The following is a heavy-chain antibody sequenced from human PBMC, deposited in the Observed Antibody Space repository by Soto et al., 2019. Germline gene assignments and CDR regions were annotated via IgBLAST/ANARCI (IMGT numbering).Heavy chain of an antibody. J-gene: IGHJ3*02. CDR1: GYPVTAYY. D-gene: IGHD3-3*01. CDR3: ARGGGVGVAGSAAFDM. CDR2: INPATGAA. Sequence: QLHLVQSGAVVKKPGASVTVSCSASGYPVTAYYMHWVRQAPGRGLEWMGGINPATGAAKYTQTFQGWVTMTRDTSTSTVFMELSGLTSEDTAVFYCARGGGVGVAGSAAFDMWGQGTVVTVSS. V-gene: IGHV1-2*04.